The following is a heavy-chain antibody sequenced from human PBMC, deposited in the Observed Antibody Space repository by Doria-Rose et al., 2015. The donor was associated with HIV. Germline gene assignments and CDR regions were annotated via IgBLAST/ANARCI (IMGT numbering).Heavy chain of an antibody. CDR3: ARIKSSRWYHKHYFDL. CDR1: GVSLSSPGMG. J-gene: IGHJ4*02. Sequence: QVQLVQSGPVLVKPAETLTLTCTVSGVSLSSPGMGVSWIRQPPGKALEWLAHNFSDDERSYKTSLKSRLTISRGTSKSQVVLTMTDMDPVDTATYYCARIKSSRWYHKHYFDLWGQGTLVIVSA. V-gene: IGHV2-26*01. CDR2: NFSDDER. D-gene: IGHD6-13*01.